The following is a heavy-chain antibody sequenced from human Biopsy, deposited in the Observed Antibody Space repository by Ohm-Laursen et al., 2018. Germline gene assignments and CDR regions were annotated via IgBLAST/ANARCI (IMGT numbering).Heavy chain of an antibody. V-gene: IGHV1-69*04. Sequence: SSVKVSCKASGDTFTTSAISWVRQVPGQGLDWMGRIIPILGTVDYGQNFQGRVTIRADTSTTFLELTSLRYDDTAVYYCAKVHRRRDGYSYRDYWGQGTLVSVSS. CDR2: IIPILGTV. CDR1: GDTFTTSA. D-gene: IGHD5-24*01. J-gene: IGHJ4*02. CDR3: AKVHRRRDGYSYRDY.